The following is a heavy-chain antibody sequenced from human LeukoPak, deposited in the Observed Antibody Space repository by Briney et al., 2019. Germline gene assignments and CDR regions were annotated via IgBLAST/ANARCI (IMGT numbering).Heavy chain of an antibody. J-gene: IGHJ6*02. Sequence: PGGSLRLSFAASGXTFSNYGMHWVRQAPGKGLDWVAVMSYDGSNKNYADSVKGRFTISRDNSKKTLFLQMNSLRAEDTAVYYCAKSRAAGSYYYDVDVWGQGTTVTVSS. CDR1: GXTFSNYG. D-gene: IGHD6-13*01. CDR2: MSYDGSNK. V-gene: IGHV3-30*18. CDR3: AKSRAAGSYYYDVDV.